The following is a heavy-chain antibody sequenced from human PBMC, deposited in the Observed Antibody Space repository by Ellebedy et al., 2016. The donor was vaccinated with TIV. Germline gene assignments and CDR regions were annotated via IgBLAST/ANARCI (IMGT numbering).Heavy chain of an antibody. Sequence: GESLKISCSASGFTVSSNYMNWVRQAPGKGLEWVSVIYRGADVGDTYYTDSVKGRFTIPRDNSTNTLYLQMNSLRAEDTAVYYCARDAADNGGKLDYWGQGALVTVSS. V-gene: IGHV3-53*01. J-gene: IGHJ4*02. D-gene: IGHD4-23*01. CDR2: IYRGADVGDT. CDR3: ARDAADNGGKLDY. CDR1: GFTVSSNY.